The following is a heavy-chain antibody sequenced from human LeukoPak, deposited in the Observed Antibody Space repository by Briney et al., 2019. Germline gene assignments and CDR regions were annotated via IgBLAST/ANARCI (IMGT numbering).Heavy chain of an antibody. V-gene: IGHV4-59*12. CDR2: IYYSGST. CDR1: GGSISSYY. D-gene: IGHD3-16*01. CDR3: ARVKDPGGYYYYYYMDV. J-gene: IGHJ6*03. Sequence: SETLSLTCTVSGGSISSYYWSWIRQPPGKGLEWLGYIYYSGSTDYNPSLKGRVTMSVDTSKNQFSLKLSSVTAADTAMYYCARVKDPGGYYYYYYMDVWGKGTTVTVSS.